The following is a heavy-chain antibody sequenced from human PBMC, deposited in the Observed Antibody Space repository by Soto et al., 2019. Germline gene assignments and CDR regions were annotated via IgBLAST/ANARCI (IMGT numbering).Heavy chain of an antibody. D-gene: IGHD5-18*01. CDR1: GGTFSSYA. J-gene: IGHJ6*02. CDR3: ARDRDAATNRGDYYYGMDV. CDR2: IIPIFGTA. Sequence: QVQLVQSGAEVKKPGSSVKVSCKASGGTFSSYAISWVRQAPGQGLEWMGGIIPIFGTANYAQKFQGRVTITADESTSTAYMELSSLRSEDTAVYYCARDRDAATNRGDYYYGMDVWGQGTTVTVSS. V-gene: IGHV1-69*01.